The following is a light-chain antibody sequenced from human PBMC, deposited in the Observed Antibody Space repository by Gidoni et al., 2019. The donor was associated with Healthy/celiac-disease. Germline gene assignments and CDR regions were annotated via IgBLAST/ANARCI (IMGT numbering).Light chain of an antibody. CDR3: QQTYTSPLYT. CDR2: GAS. J-gene: IGKJ2*01. Sequence: IQMTQSPSSLSASVGDRVTITCRAGQSVSKYLSLYQQKPGKAPKLLIYGASSLQSGVASRFSASGSGTDFTLTISSLQPEDFATYYCQQTYTSPLYTFGQGTKLEIK. V-gene: IGKV1-39*01. CDR1: QSVSKY.